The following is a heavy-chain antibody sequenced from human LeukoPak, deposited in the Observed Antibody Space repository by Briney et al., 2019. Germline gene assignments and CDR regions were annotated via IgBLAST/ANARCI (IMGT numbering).Heavy chain of an antibody. D-gene: IGHD6-19*01. CDR2: INWNGGST. CDR1: GFTFDDYG. J-gene: IGHJ4*02. Sequence: GGSLRLSCAASGFTFDDYGMSWVRQAPGKGLEWVSGINWNGGSTGYADSVKGRFTISRDNSKNTLYLQMNSLRAEDTALYYCAKDQARGSSGWATPVDYWGQGTLVTVSS. V-gene: IGHV3-20*04. CDR3: AKDQARGSSGWATPVDY.